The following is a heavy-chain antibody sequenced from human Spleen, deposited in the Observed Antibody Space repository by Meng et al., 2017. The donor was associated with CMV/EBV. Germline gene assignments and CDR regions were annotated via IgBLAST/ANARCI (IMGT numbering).Heavy chain of an antibody. CDR3: ARALRHNWFDP. Sequence: QVHLPQGGAGLLKPSETLSLTCAVSGGSISSGDYYWSWIRQPPGKGLEWIGYIYYSGSTYYNPSLKSRVTISVDTSKNQFSLKLSSVTAADTAVYYCARALRHNWFDPWGQGTLVTVSS. V-gene: IGHV4-30-4*08. CDR2: IYYSGST. CDR1: GGSISSGDYY. J-gene: IGHJ5*02.